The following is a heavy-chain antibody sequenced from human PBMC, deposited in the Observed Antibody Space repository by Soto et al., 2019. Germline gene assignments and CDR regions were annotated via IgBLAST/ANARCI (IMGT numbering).Heavy chain of an antibody. CDR1: GYTFTSYA. V-gene: IGHV1-3*01. D-gene: IGHD3-10*01. Sequence: ASVKVSCKASGYTFTSYAMHWVRQAPGQRLEWMGWINAGNGNTKYSQKFQGRVTITRDTSASTAYMELSSLRSEDTAVYYCARRELYGSDIDPSGYYYYMDVWGKGTTVTVSS. J-gene: IGHJ6*03. CDR3: ARRELYGSDIDPSGYYYYMDV. CDR2: INAGNGNT.